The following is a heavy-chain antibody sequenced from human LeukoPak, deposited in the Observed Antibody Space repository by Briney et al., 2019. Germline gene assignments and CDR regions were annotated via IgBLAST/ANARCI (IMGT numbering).Heavy chain of an antibody. V-gene: IGHV4-34*01. CDR1: GGSFSGYY. D-gene: IGHD3-22*01. CDR3: ARARYYYDSSGYLDY. J-gene: IGHJ4*02. CDR2: INHSGST. Sequence: PSETLSLTCAVYGGSFSGYYWSWIRQPPGKGLEWIGEINHSGSTNYNPSPKSRATISVDTSKNQFSLKLSSVTAADTAVYYCARARYYYDSSGYLDYWGQGTLVTVSS.